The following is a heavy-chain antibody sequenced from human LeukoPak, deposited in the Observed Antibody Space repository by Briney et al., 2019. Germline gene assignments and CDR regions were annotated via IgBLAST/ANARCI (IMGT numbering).Heavy chain of an antibody. V-gene: IGHV3-48*02. Sequence: GGSLRLSCAASGFTFSSYSMNWVRQAPGKGLEWVSYISSRSSTIYYADSVKGRFTISRDNAKNSLYLQMNSLRDDDTAVYYCARDSYTYFDYWGQGTLVTVSS. D-gene: IGHD2-2*02. CDR3: ARDSYTYFDY. J-gene: IGHJ4*02. CDR1: GFTFSSYS. CDR2: ISSRSSTI.